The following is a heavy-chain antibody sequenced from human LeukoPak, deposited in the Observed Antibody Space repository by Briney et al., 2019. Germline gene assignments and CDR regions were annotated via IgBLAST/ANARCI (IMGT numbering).Heavy chain of an antibody. D-gene: IGHD3-10*01. J-gene: IGHJ6*04. V-gene: IGHV3-30*04. CDR1: GFTFSSYA. CDR3: ARDITMVRGRYYYYGVDV. Sequence: PGRSLRLSCAASGFTFSSYAMHWVRQAPGKGLEWVAVISYDGSNKYYADSVKGRFTISRDNSKNTLYLQMNSLRAEDTAVYYCARDITMVRGRYYYYGVDVWGKGTTVTVSS. CDR2: ISYDGSNK.